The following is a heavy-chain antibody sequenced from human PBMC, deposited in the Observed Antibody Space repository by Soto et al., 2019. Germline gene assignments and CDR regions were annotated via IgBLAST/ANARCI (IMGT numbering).Heavy chain of an antibody. Sequence: SETLSLTCAVYGGSFSGYYWSWIRQPPGKGLEWIGEINHSGSTNYNPSLKSRVTISVDTSKNQFSLKLSSVTAADTAVYYCARGGQQLVPWGYYYYYYMDVWGKGTTVTVSS. V-gene: IGHV4-34*01. CDR2: INHSGST. CDR3: ARGGQQLVPWGYYYYYYMDV. J-gene: IGHJ6*03. D-gene: IGHD6-6*01. CDR1: GGSFSGYY.